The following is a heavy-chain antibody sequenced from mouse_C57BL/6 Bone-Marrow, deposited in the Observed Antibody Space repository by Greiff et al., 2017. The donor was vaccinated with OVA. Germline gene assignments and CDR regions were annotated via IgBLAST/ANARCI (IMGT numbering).Heavy chain of an antibody. V-gene: IGHV1-54*01. J-gene: IGHJ3*01. CDR3: AREGNYYYGSSFPAY. Sequence: VQLQQSGAELVRPGTSVKVSCKASGYAFTNYLIEWVKQRPGQGLEWIGVINPGSGGTNYNEKFKGKATLTADKSSSTAYMQLSSLTSEDSAVYFCAREGNYYYGSSFPAYWGQGTLVTVSA. CDR2: INPGSGGT. CDR1: GYAFTNYL. D-gene: IGHD1-1*01.